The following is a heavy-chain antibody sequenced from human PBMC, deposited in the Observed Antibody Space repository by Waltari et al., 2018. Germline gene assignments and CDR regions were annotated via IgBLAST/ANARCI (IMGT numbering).Heavy chain of an antibody. CDR2: INPKRGDT. CDR1: GDTFIGYY. Sequence: QVQLVQSGAEVKKPGASVEVSCQASGDTFIGYYMHWVRQAPGQGLERMGWINPKRGDTRYAQKFRDRVTMTRDTSPSTAFLELTSLTSDDTAMYYCARDLGPSAITGLSWFDPWGQGTLVTVSS. D-gene: IGHD2-2*01. V-gene: IGHV1-2*02. J-gene: IGHJ5*02. CDR3: ARDLGPSAITGLSWFDP.